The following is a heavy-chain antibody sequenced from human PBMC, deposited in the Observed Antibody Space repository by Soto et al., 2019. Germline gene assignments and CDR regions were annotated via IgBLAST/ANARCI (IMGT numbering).Heavy chain of an antibody. J-gene: IGHJ4*02. CDR2: INSDGSST. Sequence: GGSLRLSCAASGFTFSRYWMHWVRQAPGKGLVWVSRINSDGSSTSYADSVRGRFTISRDNAKNTLYLQMNSLRAEDTAVFYCARVGYDFWSGSYTHFDYWGQGTLVTVSS. CDR1: GFTFSRYW. V-gene: IGHV3-74*01. D-gene: IGHD3-3*01. CDR3: ARVGYDFWSGSYTHFDY.